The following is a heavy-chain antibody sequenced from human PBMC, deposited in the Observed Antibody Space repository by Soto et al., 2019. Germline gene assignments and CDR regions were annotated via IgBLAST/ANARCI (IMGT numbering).Heavy chain of an antibody. CDR1: GGSISSSSYY. J-gene: IGHJ4*02. V-gene: IGHV4-39*01. CDR2: IYYSGST. D-gene: IGHD2-15*01. CDR3: ATSKDIVVVVAAL. Sequence: QLQLQESGPGLVKPSETLSLTCTVSGGSISSSSYYWGWIRQPPGKGLEWIGSIYYSGSTYYNPSLKSRVTISVETSKNQFSLKLSSVTAADTAVYYCATSKDIVVVVAALWGQGTLVTVSS.